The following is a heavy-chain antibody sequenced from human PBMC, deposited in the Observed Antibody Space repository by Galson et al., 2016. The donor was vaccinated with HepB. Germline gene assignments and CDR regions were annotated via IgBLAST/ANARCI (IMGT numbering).Heavy chain of an antibody. CDR1: GYTLTGLS. Sequence: QSGAEVKKPGESLKISCKVSGYTLTGLSMHWVRQAPGKGLEWMGGFDPKDDETIYAQKFQGRFTLTEDTFADIVYMDLNSLTSEDTAVYYCAASGIEVTDMFNFWGQGTLLTVSS. CDR2: FDPKDDET. V-gene: IGHV1-24*01. D-gene: IGHD2-21*02. CDR3: AASGIEVTDMFNF. J-gene: IGHJ4*02.